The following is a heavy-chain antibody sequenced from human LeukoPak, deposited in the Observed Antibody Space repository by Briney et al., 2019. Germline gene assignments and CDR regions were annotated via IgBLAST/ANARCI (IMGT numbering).Heavy chain of an antibody. CDR3: ARMRTRVVTLFDY. Sequence: SETLSLTCTVSGGSITRNSYYWGWIRQPPGKGLAWIGSIYYSGSTYYNPSLKGRVTISVDTSKNQFSLKLSSVTAADTAVYYCARMRTRVVTLFDYWGQGTLVTVSS. CDR2: IYYSGST. CDR1: GGSITRNSYY. J-gene: IGHJ4*02. D-gene: IGHD2-21*02. V-gene: IGHV4-39*01.